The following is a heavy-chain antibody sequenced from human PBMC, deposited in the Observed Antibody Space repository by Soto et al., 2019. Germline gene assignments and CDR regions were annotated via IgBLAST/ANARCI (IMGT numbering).Heavy chain of an antibody. D-gene: IGHD5-18*01. V-gene: IGHV1-58*01. J-gene: IGHJ6*02. Sequence: ASVKVSCKASGFTFTSSAVQWVRQARGQRLEWIGWIVVGSGNTNYAQKFQERVTITRDMSTSTAYMELSSLRSEDTAVYYCAAGKVDTAMANYYYGMDVWGQGTTVTVS. CDR1: GFTFTSSA. CDR2: IVVGSGNT. CDR3: AAGKVDTAMANYYYGMDV.